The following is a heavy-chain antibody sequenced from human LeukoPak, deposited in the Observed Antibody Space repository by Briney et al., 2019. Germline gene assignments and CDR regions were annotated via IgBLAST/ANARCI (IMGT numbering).Heavy chain of an antibody. J-gene: IGHJ4*02. CDR2: ISGSGFNT. D-gene: IGHD5-24*01. Sequence: PGRSLRLSCAASGFSISSYAMNWVRQAPGKGLEWVSLISGSGFNTHYADSVKGRFTISRDNSKNTLYLQMNSLRAEDTAVYYCARGAGYNYPYYFDYWGQGTLVTVSS. CDR3: ARGAGYNYPYYFDY. CDR1: GFSISSYA. V-gene: IGHV3-23*01.